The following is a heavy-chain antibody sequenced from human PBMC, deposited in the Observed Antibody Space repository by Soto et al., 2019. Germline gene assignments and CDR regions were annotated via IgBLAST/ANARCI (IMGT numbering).Heavy chain of an antibody. Sequence: SETLSLTCTVSGGSISSYYWSWIRQPPGKGLEWIGYIYNSGGTNYNPSLKSRVTISLDTSKKQFSLKLSSVTAADTAVYYCARDGDGYNYWGQGTLVTVSS. V-gene: IGHV4-59*01. J-gene: IGHJ4*02. CDR3: ARDGDGYNY. CDR1: GGSISSYY. D-gene: IGHD5-12*01. CDR2: IYNSGGT.